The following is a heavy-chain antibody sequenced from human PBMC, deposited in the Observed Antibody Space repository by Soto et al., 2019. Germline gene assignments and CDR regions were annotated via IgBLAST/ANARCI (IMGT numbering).Heavy chain of an antibody. V-gene: IGHV1-69*06. Sequence: RASVKVSCQASGGTFNLYGISWLRQAPGQGLDWMGVIIPLYGTVNYAQKSQGRVSITADKSTSTAYMDLNSLRSDDTAVYYCARVSVIRGVNPRHFCSCGQGTSVTVAS. CDR1: GGTFNLYG. CDR2: IIPLYGTV. J-gene: IGHJ4*02. CDR3: ARVSVIRGVNPRHFCS. D-gene: IGHD3-10*01.